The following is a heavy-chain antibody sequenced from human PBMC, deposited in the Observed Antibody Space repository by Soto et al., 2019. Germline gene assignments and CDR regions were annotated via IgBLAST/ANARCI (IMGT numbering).Heavy chain of an antibody. D-gene: IGHD2-8*01. CDR3: ARLDRPDCTNGVCYAGYYYGMDV. V-gene: IGHV1-69*13. CDR1: GGTFSSYG. J-gene: IGHJ6*02. CDR2: IIPIFGTA. Sequence: SVKVSCKASGGTFSSYGISWVRQAPGQGLEWMGGIIPIFGTANYAQKFQGRVTITADESTSTAYMELSSLRSEDTAVYYCARLDRPDCTNGVCYAGYYYGMDVWGQGTTVTVSS.